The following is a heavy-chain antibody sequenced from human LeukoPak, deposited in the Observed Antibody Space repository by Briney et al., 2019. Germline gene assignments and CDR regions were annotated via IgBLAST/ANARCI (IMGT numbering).Heavy chain of an antibody. J-gene: IGHJ4*02. CDR1: GFTVSSNY. Sequence: PGGSLRLSCAASGFTVSSNYMSWVRQAPGKGLEWVSVIYSCGSTYYADSVKGRFTISRDNSKNTLYLQMNSLRAEDTAVYYCAREDHYDSSGYYHTPIDYWGQGTLVTVSS. D-gene: IGHD3-22*01. CDR3: AREDHYDSSGYYHTPIDY. CDR2: IYSCGST. V-gene: IGHV3-66*03.